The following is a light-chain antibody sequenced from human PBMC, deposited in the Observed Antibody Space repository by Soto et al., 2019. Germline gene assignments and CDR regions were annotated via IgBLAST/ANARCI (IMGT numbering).Light chain of an antibody. J-gene: IGKJ3*01. V-gene: IGKV1-12*01. CDR2: AAS. CDR3: QQANSLPVT. CDR1: QGISNW. Sequence: DIQMTQSPSSVSASVGDRVTITCRASQGISNWLAWYQQKPGKAPSLLIHAASSLQSGVPSRFSGSGYGTDFTLTISSLQPEDFSTYFCQQANSLPVTFGPGTKVDIK.